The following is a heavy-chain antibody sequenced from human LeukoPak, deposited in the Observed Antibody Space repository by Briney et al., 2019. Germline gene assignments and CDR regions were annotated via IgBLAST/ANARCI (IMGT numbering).Heavy chain of an antibody. V-gene: IGHV4-38-2*02. J-gene: IGHJ3*02. CDR3: ATSSTTVTTDAFDI. Sequence: SETLSLTCTVSGYSISSGYYWGWIRQPPGKGLEWIGSIYHSGSTYYNPSLKSRVTISVDTPKNQFSLKMSSVTAADTAVYYCATSSTTVTTDAFDIWGQGTMVTVSS. CDR2: IYHSGST. CDR1: GYSISSGYY. D-gene: IGHD4-17*01.